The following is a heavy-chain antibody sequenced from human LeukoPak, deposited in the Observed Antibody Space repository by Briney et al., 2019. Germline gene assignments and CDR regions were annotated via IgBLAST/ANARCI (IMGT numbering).Heavy chain of an antibody. CDR1: GGFICRYY. CDR2: IYTSGST. Sequence: SETLSLTCTVSGGFICRYYWSWIRQPAGKGLEWIGRIYTSGSTNYNPSLKSRVTMSVDTSKNQFSLKLSSVTAADTAVYYCAREIGYCSSTSCPVRYFDLWGRGTLVTVSS. CDR3: AREIGYCSSTSCPVRYFDL. J-gene: IGHJ2*01. V-gene: IGHV4-4*07. D-gene: IGHD2-2*01.